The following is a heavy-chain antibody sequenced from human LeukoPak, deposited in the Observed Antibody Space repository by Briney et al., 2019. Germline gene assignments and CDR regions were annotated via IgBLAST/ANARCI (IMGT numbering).Heavy chain of an antibody. CDR2: LYSDGNT. V-gene: IGHV3-53*01. D-gene: IGHD1-14*01. J-gene: IGHJ4*02. CDR3: ARGVEPLAANTLAY. Sequence: GGSLRLSCAASGFTVITNDMTWVRQAPGKGLEWVSVLYSDGNTKYADSVQGRFTISRDNSKNTLYLEMNSLSPDDTAVYYCARGVEPLAANTLAYWGQGTLATVSS. CDR1: GFTVITND.